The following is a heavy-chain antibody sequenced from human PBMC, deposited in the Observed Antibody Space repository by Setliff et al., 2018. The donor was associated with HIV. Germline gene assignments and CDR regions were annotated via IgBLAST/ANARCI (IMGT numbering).Heavy chain of an antibody. J-gene: IGHJ4*02. CDR3: ARSAYDILTGEWYFDY. D-gene: IGHD3-9*01. V-gene: IGHV4-59*11. CDR2: IYNTGST. CDR1: GGSISSHY. Sequence: SETLSLTCTVSGGSISSHYWSWIRQPPGKGLEWIGYIYNTGSTNNNPSLKSRVTISIHTSKNQFSLKLSSVTAADTAVYYCARSAYDILTGEWYFDYWGQGTLVTVSS.